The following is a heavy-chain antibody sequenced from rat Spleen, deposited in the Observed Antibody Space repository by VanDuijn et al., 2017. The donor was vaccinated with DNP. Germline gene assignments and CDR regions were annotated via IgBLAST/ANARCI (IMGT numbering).Heavy chain of an antibody. CDR2: IIYDGSST. CDR3: TTRGNCGGYDY. Sequence: EVQLVESGGGLVRPGNSLRLSCAASGFIFSDYAMAWVRQSPKMGLEWVATIIYDGSSTFYRDSVTGRFTISRDFAKSTLYLQMYSLRSEDSATYYCTTRGNCGGYDYWGQGVMVTVSS. V-gene: IGHV5S10*01. D-gene: IGHD1-11*01. J-gene: IGHJ2*01. CDR1: GFIFSDYA.